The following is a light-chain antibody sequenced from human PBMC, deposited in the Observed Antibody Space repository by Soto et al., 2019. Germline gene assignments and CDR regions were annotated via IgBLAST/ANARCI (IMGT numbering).Light chain of an antibody. J-gene: IGKJ1*01. CDR2: DAS. V-gene: IGKV3-11*01. Sequence: SPAYLSTSPGARAPLSCRASQSVSSYLAWYQQKPGQAPRLLIYDASTRATGIPARFSGSGSGTDFTLTISSLEPEDFAVYYCQQRSNWPTWTFGQGTKVDIK. CDR3: QQRSNWPTWT. CDR1: QSVSSY.